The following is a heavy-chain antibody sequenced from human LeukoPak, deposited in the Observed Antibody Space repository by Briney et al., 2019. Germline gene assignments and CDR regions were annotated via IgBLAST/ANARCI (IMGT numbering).Heavy chain of an antibody. D-gene: IGHD1-1*01. CDR1: GYTFNTYG. CDR3: ARGTGPGTAESDY. Sequence: ASVKVSCKASGYTFNTYGITWVRQAPGQGLEWMGWISGYNGKTKYAQKLQDRVTMTTDTSTTTAYMELRSLRSDDTAVYYCARGTGPGTAESDYWGQGTLVTVSS. J-gene: IGHJ4*02. V-gene: IGHV1-18*01. CDR2: ISGYNGKT.